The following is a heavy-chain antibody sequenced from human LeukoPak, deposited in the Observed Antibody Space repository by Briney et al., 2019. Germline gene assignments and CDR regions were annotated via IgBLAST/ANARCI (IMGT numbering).Heavy chain of an antibody. CDR2: ISYDGSNR. CDR3: AKGFSAGTMDY. CDR1: GFTFSRYG. D-gene: IGHD1-1*01. Sequence: GMSLRLSCAASGFTFSRYGMHWVRQAPDKGLEWVAVISYDGSNRYYADSVKGRFTISRDNSKNTLYLQMNSLRAEDTAVYFCAKGFSAGTMDYWGQGTLVTVSS. J-gene: IGHJ4*02. V-gene: IGHV3-30*18.